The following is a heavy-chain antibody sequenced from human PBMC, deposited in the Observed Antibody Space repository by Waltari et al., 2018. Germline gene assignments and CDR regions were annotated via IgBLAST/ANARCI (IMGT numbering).Heavy chain of an antibody. J-gene: IGHJ4*02. CDR3: ARHATLDYFDN. V-gene: IGHV4-59*08. CDR1: GDSTSRYY. Sequence: QVQLQESGPGLVKPSETLSLTCTVSGDSTSRYYWSWIRQPPGKRLEWLGFFYYTGGTNYNPSLMGRVTMSVDPSKNHFSLKLSSVTAADTAVYYCARHATLDYFDNWGQGTLVTVSS. CDR2: FYYTGGT.